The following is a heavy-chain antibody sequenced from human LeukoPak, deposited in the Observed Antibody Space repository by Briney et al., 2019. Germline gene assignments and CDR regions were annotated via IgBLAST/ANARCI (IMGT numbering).Heavy chain of an antibody. CDR2: ISYDGSNK. CDR3: ARKYCSSTSCYAGWYFDL. J-gene: IGHJ2*01. V-gene: IGHV3-30-3*01. D-gene: IGHD2-2*01. Sequence: GRSLRLSRAAAGFTFSSYAMHWARQAPGKGLGWVAVISYDGSNKYSADSVKGRFTISRDNSKNTLYLQMNSLRAEDTAVYYCARKYCSSTSCYAGWYFDLWGRGTLVTVSS. CDR1: GFTFSSYA.